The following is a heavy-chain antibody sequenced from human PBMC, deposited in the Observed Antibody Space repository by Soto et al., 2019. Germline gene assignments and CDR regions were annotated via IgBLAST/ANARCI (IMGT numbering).Heavy chain of an antibody. V-gene: IGHV3-11*01. J-gene: IGHJ5*02. CDR2: ISSSGSTI. Sequence: QVQLVESGGGLVKPGGSLRLSCAASGFTFSDYYMSWFRQAPGKGLEWVSYISSSGSTIYYADSVKGRFTISRDNAKNALYLQMNSLRAEDTAVYYCARVRYNGSGSSINWFDPWGQGTLVTVSS. D-gene: IGHD3-10*01. CDR1: GFTFSDYY. CDR3: ARVRYNGSGSSINWFDP.